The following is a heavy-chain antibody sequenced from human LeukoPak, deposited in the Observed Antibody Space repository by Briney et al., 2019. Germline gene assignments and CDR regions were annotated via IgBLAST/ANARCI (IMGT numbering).Heavy chain of an antibody. Sequence: SETLSLTCTVTGASVGSAGYYWSWIRQPPGGGLEWIGYIYYISNTNYNPSLKSRVTMSVDPSKNQFSLKLNSVTAADTAVYYCARTQSQSGSYRYYFGYWGQGTLVTVSS. D-gene: IGHD1-26*01. V-gene: IGHV4-61*08. CDR2: IYYISNT. CDR1: GASVGSAGYY. CDR3: ARTQSQSGSYRYYFGY. J-gene: IGHJ4*02.